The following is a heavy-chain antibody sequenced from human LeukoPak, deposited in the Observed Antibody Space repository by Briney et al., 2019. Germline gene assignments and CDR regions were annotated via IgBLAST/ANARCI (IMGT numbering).Heavy chain of an antibody. Sequence: GGSLRLSCAASGFTFSSYAMSWVRQAPGKGLEWVSAISGSGGSTYYADSVKGRSTISRDNSKNTLYLQMNSLRAEDTAVYYCARKITYYYDSSGYYRPGTYYFDYWGQGTLVTVSS. J-gene: IGHJ4*02. CDR3: ARKITYYYDSSGYYRPGTYYFDY. D-gene: IGHD3-22*01. CDR1: GFTFSSYA. CDR2: ISGSGGST. V-gene: IGHV3-23*01.